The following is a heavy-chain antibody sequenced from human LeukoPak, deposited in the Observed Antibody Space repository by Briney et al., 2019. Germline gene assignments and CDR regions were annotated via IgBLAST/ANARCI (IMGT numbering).Heavy chain of an antibody. V-gene: IGHV3-21*01. CDR2: ISSSSSYI. J-gene: IGHJ4*02. CDR3: ARVMRIQLWFSFTYFDY. Sequence: GGSLRLSXAASGFTLSSYSMNWVRQAPGKGLEWVESISSSSSYICYADSVKSRFTISRDNAKNSLYLQMNSLGAEDTALYYCARVMRIQLWFSFTYFDYWGQGTLVTVSS. CDR1: GFTLSSYS. D-gene: IGHD5-18*01.